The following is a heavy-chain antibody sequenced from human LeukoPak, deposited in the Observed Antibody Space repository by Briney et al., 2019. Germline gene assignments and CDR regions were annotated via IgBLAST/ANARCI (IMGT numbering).Heavy chain of an antibody. D-gene: IGHD3-10*01. J-gene: IGHJ4*02. CDR3: AKDRFGNKGYFDY. V-gene: IGHV3-23*01. CDR2: IGGSGSST. CDR1: GFTFTSDA. Sequence: PGGSLRLSSAASGFTFTSDAMSSGRQAPGKGLKWGSVIGGSGSSTSQVDSVKGRFTISRDNSKNTLYLQMNSLRAEDTAVYYCAKDRFGNKGYFDYWGQGTLVTVSS.